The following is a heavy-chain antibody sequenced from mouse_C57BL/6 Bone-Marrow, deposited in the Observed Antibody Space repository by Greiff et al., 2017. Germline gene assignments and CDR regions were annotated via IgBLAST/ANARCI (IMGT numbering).Heavy chain of an antibody. Sequence: EVHLVESGGDLVKPGGSLKLSCAASGFTFSSYGMSWVRQTPDKRLEWVATISSGGSYTYYPDSVKGRFTISRDNAKNTLYLQMSSLKSEDTAMXYCARRGFYYSNFYAMDDWGQGTSVTVSS. CDR1: GFTFSSYG. D-gene: IGHD2-5*01. V-gene: IGHV5-6*01. J-gene: IGHJ4*01. CDR2: ISSGGSYT. CDR3: ARRGFYYSNFYAMDD.